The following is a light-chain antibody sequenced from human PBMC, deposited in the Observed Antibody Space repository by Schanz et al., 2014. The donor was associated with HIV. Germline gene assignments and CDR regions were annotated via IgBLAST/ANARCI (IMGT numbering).Light chain of an antibody. Sequence: EIVLTQSPGTLSLSPGERATLSCRASQSVSSSYLAWYQQKPGQAPRLLISGASSRATGIPDRFSGSGSGTDFTLTISSLQSEDFAVYYCQQYNTWPPTTFGQGTKVEIK. CDR3: QQYNTWPPTT. CDR2: GAS. V-gene: IGKV3-20*01. J-gene: IGKJ1*01. CDR1: QSVSSSY.